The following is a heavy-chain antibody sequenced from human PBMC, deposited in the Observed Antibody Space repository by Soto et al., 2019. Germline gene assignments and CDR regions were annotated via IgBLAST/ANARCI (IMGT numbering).Heavy chain of an antibody. Sequence: PGGSLRLSCAASGFTFSSYAMSWVRQAPGKGLEWVSAISGSGGSTYYADSVKGRFTISRDNSKNTLYLQMNSLRAEDTAVYYCAKGLYSSGWPRGFFDYWGQGTLVTVSS. V-gene: IGHV3-23*01. J-gene: IGHJ4*02. CDR1: GFTFSSYA. CDR3: AKGLYSSGWPRGFFDY. D-gene: IGHD6-19*01. CDR2: ISGSGGST.